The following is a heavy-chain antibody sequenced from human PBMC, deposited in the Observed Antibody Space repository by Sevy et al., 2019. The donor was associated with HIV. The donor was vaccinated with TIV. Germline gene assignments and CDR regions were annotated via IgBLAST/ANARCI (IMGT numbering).Heavy chain of an antibody. J-gene: IGHJ4*02. CDR3: TRWKGAQSFFDY. V-gene: IGHV3-49*04. CDR2: FKRKADSGTL. CDR1: GFTFTDYA. D-gene: IGHD1-1*01. Sequence: GGSLRLSCTASGFTFTDYAMNWVRQSPGKGLEWVAFFKRKADSGTLDHAASVKVRFTISRDDSKNIAYLQMNDLKTEDTGVYYCTRWKGAQSFFDYWGQGALVTVSS.